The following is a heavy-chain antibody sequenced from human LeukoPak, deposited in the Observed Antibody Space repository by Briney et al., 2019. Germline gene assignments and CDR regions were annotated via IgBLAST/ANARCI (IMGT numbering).Heavy chain of an antibody. Sequence: GGSLRLSCAASGFTFSTNAMSWVRQAPGKGLEWVAGIMWRSGSTGYGDSVKGRFTISRDNAKKSLYLQMNGLRVEDTAFYYCTKDLTPGGADVWGQGTTVTVSS. CDR1: GFTFSTNA. V-gene: IGHV3-9*01. D-gene: IGHD3-10*01. J-gene: IGHJ6*02. CDR2: IMWRSGST. CDR3: TKDLTPGGADV.